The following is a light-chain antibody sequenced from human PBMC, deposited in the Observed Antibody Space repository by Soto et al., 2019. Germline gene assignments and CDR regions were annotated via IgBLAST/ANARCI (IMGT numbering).Light chain of an antibody. J-gene: IGKJ5*01. CDR3: QQRSNWPRT. CDR2: DAS. CDR1: QSVSSY. V-gene: IGKV3-11*01. Sequence: EIVLTQSPATLSLSPGERATLSCRASQSVSSYLAWYQQKPGQAPRLLIHDASTRATGIPARFSGSGSGTDFTLTISSLEPEDFAVYYCQQRSNWPRTFGQGTRLEIK.